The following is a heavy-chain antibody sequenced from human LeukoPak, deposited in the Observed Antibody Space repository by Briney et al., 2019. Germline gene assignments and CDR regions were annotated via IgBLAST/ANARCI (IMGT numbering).Heavy chain of an antibody. CDR2: ISSSSSYI. CDR3: ARDAYCSSTSCYDYYYGMDV. J-gene: IGHJ6*02. Sequence: GGSLRLSCAASGFTFSSYSMNWVRQAPGKGLEWVSSISSSSSYIYYADSVKGRFTISRDNAKNPLYLQMNSLRAEDTAVYYCARDAYCSSTSCYDYYYGMDVWGQGTTVTVSS. V-gene: IGHV3-21*01. D-gene: IGHD2-2*01. CDR1: GFTFSSYS.